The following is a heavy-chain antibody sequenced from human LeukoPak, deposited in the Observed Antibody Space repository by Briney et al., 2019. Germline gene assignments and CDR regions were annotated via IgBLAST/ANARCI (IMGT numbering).Heavy chain of an antibody. CDR1: GFTFSSYA. Sequence: GSLRLSCAASGFTFSSYAMSWVRQAPGKGLEWVSAISGSGGSTYYADSVKGRFTISRDNSKNTLYLQMDSLRAEDTAVYYCANTPVTAAGKGKYYFDYWGQGTLVTVSS. D-gene: IGHD6-13*01. V-gene: IGHV3-23*01. J-gene: IGHJ4*02. CDR2: ISGSGGST. CDR3: ANTPVTAAGKGKYYFDY.